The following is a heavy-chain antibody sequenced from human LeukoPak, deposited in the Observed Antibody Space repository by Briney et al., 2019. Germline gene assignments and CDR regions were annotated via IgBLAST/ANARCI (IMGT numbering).Heavy chain of an antibody. Sequence: ASVKVSCKASGYTFTGYYMHWVRQAPGQGLEWMGRINPNSGGTNYAQKFQGRVTMTRDTSISTAYMELSRLRSDDTAMYYCASTEEADLVIFGYWGQGTLVTVSS. CDR2: INPNSGGT. D-gene: IGHD1-14*01. CDR1: GYTFTGYY. J-gene: IGHJ4*02. CDR3: ASTEEADLVIFGY. V-gene: IGHV1-2*06.